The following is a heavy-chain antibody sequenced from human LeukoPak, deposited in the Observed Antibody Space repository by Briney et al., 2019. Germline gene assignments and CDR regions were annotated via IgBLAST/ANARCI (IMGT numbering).Heavy chain of an antibody. CDR1: GGSISSYY. CDR3: ASTLFYSSSQYFDY. D-gene: IGHD6-6*01. Sequence: PSETLSLTCTVSGGSISSYYWSWIRQPPGKGLEWIGYIYYSGSTNYNPSLKSRVTISVDTSKNQFSLKLSSVTAADTAVYYCASTLFYSSSQYFDYWGQGTLVTVSS. J-gene: IGHJ4*02. V-gene: IGHV4-59*08. CDR2: IYYSGST.